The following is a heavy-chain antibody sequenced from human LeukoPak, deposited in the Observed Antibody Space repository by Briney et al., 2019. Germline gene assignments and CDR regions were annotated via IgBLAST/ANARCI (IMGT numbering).Heavy chain of an antibody. Sequence: GGSLRLSCAASGFTFSSYSMNWVRQAPGKGLEWVSSISSSSSYIYYADSVKGRFTISRDDAKNSLYLQMNSLRAEDTAVYYCARGGTDEWLNWFDPWGQGTLVTVSS. CDR3: ARGGTDEWLNWFDP. J-gene: IGHJ5*02. CDR1: GFTFSSYS. CDR2: ISSSSSYI. V-gene: IGHV3-21*01. D-gene: IGHD5-12*01.